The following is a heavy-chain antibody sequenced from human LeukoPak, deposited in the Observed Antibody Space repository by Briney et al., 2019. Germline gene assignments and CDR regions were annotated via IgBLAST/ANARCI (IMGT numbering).Heavy chain of an antibody. CDR2: IFPADSNT. CDR1: GYTFTHNW. V-gene: IGHV5-51*01. CDR3: ARLSLTGPSTWGSFDY. Sequence: GESLKISCKVSGYTFTHNWIGWVRQKPGRGLEWLGVIFPADSNTAYNSSFRGQVTISVDKSISTAYLQWSSLKASDTAMYYCARLSLTGPSTWGSFDYWGQGTLVTVSS. D-gene: IGHD1-20*01. J-gene: IGHJ4*02.